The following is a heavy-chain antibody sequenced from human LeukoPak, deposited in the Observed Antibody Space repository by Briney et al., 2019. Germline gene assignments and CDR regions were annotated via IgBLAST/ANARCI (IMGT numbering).Heavy chain of an antibody. V-gene: IGHV4-34*01. Sequence: SETLSLTCAVYGGSFSGYYWSWIRQPPGKGLEWIGEINHSGSTNYNPSLKSRVTISVDTSKNQFSLKLSSVTAADTAVYYCARVYGSGWYFDYWGQGTLVTVSS. CDR1: GGSFSGYY. CDR3: ARVYGSGWYFDY. CDR2: INHSGST. J-gene: IGHJ4*02. D-gene: IGHD6-19*01.